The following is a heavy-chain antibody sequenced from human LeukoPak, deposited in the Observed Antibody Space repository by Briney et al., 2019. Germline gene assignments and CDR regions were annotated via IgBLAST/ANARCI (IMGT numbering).Heavy chain of an antibody. D-gene: IGHD3-3*01. CDR2: IYHSGRT. J-gene: IGHJ5*02. V-gene: IGHV4-38-2*02. CDR1: GYSISSGYY. Sequence: SETLSLTWTVSGYSISSGYYWGWIRQPPGKGVEWIGSIYHSGRTYYNPSLTSRVTISVDTSTNQFSLKLSSVTAADTAVYYCARTTYYDFWSGSWGWFDPWGQGTLVTVSS. CDR3: ARTTYYDFWSGSWGWFDP.